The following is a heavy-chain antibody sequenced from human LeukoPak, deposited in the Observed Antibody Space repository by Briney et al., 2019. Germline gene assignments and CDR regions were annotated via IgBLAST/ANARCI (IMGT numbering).Heavy chain of an antibody. CDR2: ISGSGGST. CDR3: TRDLSTGMPAGFDS. CDR1: GFTFSSYA. D-gene: IGHD5-18*01. Sequence: GGSLRLSCVASGFTFSSYAMSWVRQAPGKGLEWVSGISGSGGSTYYADSVKGRFTISRDNSKNTLFLQMNSLRAEDTAICYCTRDLSTGMPAGFDSWGQGTLVTVSS. J-gene: IGHJ5*01. V-gene: IGHV3-23*01.